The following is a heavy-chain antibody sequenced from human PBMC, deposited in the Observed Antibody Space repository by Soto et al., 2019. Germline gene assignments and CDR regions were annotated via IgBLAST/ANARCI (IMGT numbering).Heavy chain of an antibody. CDR1: GYTFTSYY. CDR2: INPSGGST. V-gene: IGHV1-46*03. J-gene: IGHJ4*02. D-gene: IGHD1-26*01. CDR3: DMELKRVNVRGGSIYYRTAKTYYFDH. Sequence: ASVKVSCKASGYTFTSYYMHWVRQAPGQGLEWMGIINPSGGSTSYAQKFQGRVTMTRDTSTSTVYMELSSLRSEDTAVYYCDMELKRVNVRGGSIYYRTAKTYYFDHWGQGTQVTVSS.